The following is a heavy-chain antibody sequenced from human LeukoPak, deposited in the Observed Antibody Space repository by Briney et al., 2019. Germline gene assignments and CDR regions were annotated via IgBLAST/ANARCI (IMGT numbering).Heavy chain of an antibody. CDR2: VSYDGSET. D-gene: IGHD2-15*01. Sequence: GKSLRLSCVASGFDFSRYAMQWVRQAPGKGLEWVAGVSYDGSETYHADSVKGRFTVSRDNSKNTLYLQMNSLRAEDTALYYCAKERKLLPFDYWGQGTLVTVSS. V-gene: IGHV3-30-3*01. CDR3: AKERKLLPFDY. CDR1: GFDFSRYA. J-gene: IGHJ4*02.